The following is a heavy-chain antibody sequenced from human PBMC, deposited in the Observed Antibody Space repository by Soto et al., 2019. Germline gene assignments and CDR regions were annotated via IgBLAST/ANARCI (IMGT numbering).Heavy chain of an antibody. CDR1: EFTVSSNY. CDR2: IYAGGTT. D-gene: IGHD4-17*01. CDR3: ARGRGTTGAGYRYFDF. J-gene: IGHJ4*02. V-gene: IGHV3-66*01. Sequence: GGSLRLSCAASEFTVSSNYMSWVRQAPGKGLEWVSVIYAGGTTYYADSVKGRFTISRDNSQNILYIQMNSLRAEDTAVYYCARGRGTTGAGYRYFDFWGQGTLVTVSS.